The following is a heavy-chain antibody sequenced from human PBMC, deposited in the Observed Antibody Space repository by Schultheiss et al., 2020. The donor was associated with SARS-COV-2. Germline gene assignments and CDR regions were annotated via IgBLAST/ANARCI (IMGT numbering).Heavy chain of an antibody. J-gene: IGHJ2*01. D-gene: IGHD3-3*01. Sequence: GSLRLSCAASGFTFSNYSMNWVRQAPGKGLEWIGEINHSGSTNYNPSLKSRVTISVDTSKNQFSLKLSSVTAADTAVYYCARWALGVRVDWYFDLWGRGTLVTSSS. CDR3: ARWALGVRVDWYFDL. V-gene: IGHV4-34*01. CDR2: INHSGST. CDR1: GFTFSNYS.